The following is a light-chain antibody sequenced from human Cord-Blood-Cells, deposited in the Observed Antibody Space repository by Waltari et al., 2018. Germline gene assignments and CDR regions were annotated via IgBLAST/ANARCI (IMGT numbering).Light chain of an antibody. CDR2: AAS. Sequence: DIQMTQSPSSLSASVGDRVTITCRASQSISSYLNSYQQKPGKAPKLLVYAASSLQSGVPSRFSGSGSGTDFTLTISSLQPEDFATYYCQQGYSTPRTFGQGTKVEIK. J-gene: IGKJ1*01. V-gene: IGKV1-39*01. CDR3: QQGYSTPRT. CDR1: QSISSY.